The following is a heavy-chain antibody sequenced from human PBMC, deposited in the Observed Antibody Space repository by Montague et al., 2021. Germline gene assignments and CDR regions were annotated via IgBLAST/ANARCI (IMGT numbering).Heavy chain of an antibody. Sequence: SLRLSFSASGFTFRSYAMSWVRQSAGKGLEWVSTTTASGATTYYEDSVKGRFTISRDNSKNTLYLQMNSLRAEDTAIYFCANARVAVAGAEDYWGQGALVTVSS. J-gene: IGHJ4*02. CDR1: GFTFRSYA. CDR2: TTASGATT. V-gene: IGHV3-23*01. CDR3: ANARVAVAGAEDY. D-gene: IGHD6-19*01.